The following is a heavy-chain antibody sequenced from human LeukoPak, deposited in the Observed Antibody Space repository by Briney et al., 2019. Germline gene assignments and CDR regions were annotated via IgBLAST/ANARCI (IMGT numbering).Heavy chain of an antibody. CDR2: VYYSGST. CDR1: GGSISSYF. Sequence: SETLSLTCTVSGGSISSYFWSWIRQPPGKELEWIGYVYYSGSTNYNPSLKSRVTISVDTSRNQFSLKLSSVTAADTAVYYCARGNDILTGYYIDYYYYGMDVWGQGTTVTVSS. J-gene: IGHJ6*02. CDR3: ARGNDILTGYYIDYYYYGMDV. V-gene: IGHV4-59*01. D-gene: IGHD3-9*01.